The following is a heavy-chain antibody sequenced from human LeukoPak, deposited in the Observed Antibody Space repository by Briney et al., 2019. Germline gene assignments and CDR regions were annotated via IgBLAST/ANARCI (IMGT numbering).Heavy chain of an antibody. Sequence: GRSLRLSCAASGFTFSSYGVHWVRQAPGKGLEWVAVIWYDGSNKYYADSVKGRFTISRDNSKNTLYLQMNSLRAEDTAVYYCARSIAAAGKYGYYYYYGMDVWGQGTTVTVSS. J-gene: IGHJ6*02. V-gene: IGHV3-33*01. CDR2: IWYDGSNK. CDR3: ARSIAAAGKYGYYYYYGMDV. CDR1: GFTFSSYG. D-gene: IGHD6-13*01.